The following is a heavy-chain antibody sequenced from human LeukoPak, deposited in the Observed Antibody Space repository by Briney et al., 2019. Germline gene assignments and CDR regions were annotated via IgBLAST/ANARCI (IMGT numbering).Heavy chain of an antibody. D-gene: IGHD3-3*01. Sequence: ASVKVSCKASGYTLTSYAMHWVRQAPGQRLEWMGWINAGNGNTKYSQKFQGRVTITRDTSASTAYMELSSLRSEDTAVYYCARDGSGYSYYYYYYGMDVWGQGTTVTVSS. V-gene: IGHV1-3*01. J-gene: IGHJ6*02. CDR3: ARDGSGYSYYYYYYGMDV. CDR2: INAGNGNT. CDR1: GYTLTSYA.